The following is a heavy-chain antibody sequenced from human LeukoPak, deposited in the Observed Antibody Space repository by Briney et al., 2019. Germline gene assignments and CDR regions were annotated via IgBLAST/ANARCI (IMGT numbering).Heavy chain of an antibody. Sequence: PSQTLSLTCAVSGGSISSGGYSWSWIRQPPGKGLEWIGYIYHSGSTYYNPSLKSRVTISVDTSKNQFSLKLSSVTAADTAVYYCASTPRPHSGSYLDGPVFGYWGQGTLVTVSS. V-gene: IGHV4-30-2*01. CDR3: ASTPRPHSGSYLDGPVFGY. CDR2: IYHSGST. D-gene: IGHD1-26*01. J-gene: IGHJ4*02. CDR1: GGSISSGGYS.